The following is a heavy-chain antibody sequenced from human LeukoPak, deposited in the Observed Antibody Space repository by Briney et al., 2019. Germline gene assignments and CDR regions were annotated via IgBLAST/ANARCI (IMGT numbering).Heavy chain of an antibody. CDR1: GGTFISYA. D-gene: IGHD3/OR15-3a*01. Sequence: GASVKVSCKASGGTFISYAISWVRQAPGQGLEWMGGIIPIFGTANYAQKFQGRVTITADESTSTAYMELSSLRSEDTAVYYCARGRKYFSGLLTYYYYGMDVWGQGTTVTVSS. J-gene: IGHJ6*02. CDR3: ARGRKYFSGLLTYYYYGMDV. V-gene: IGHV1-69*13. CDR2: IIPIFGTA.